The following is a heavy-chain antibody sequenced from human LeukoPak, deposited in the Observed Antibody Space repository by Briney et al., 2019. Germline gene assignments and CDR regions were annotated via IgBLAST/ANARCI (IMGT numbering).Heavy chain of an antibody. CDR1: GFTFSSYA. CDR3: VREYGYY. Sequence: PGGSLRLSCAASGFTFSSYAMSWVRQAPGKGLEWVAHIKEDGSEKYYVDSVKGRFIISRDNAKTSLFLQMNNLRAEDTAVYYCVREYGYYWGQGTPVTVSS. D-gene: IGHD2-8*01. CDR2: IKEDGSEK. J-gene: IGHJ4*02. V-gene: IGHV3-7*03.